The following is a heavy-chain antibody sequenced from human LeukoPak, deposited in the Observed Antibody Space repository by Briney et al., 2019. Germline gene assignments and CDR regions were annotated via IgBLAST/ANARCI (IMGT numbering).Heavy chain of an antibody. J-gene: IGHJ4*02. CDR1: GFTFDDYG. Sequence: PGGSLRLSCAASGFTFDDYGMSWVRQAPGKGLEWVSGINWNGGSTGYADSVKGRFTISRDNAKNSLYLQMNSLRAEDTAVYYCARDNSSGYLFDYWGQGTLVTVSS. D-gene: IGHD3-22*01. V-gene: IGHV3-20*04. CDR2: INWNGGST. CDR3: ARDNSSGYLFDY.